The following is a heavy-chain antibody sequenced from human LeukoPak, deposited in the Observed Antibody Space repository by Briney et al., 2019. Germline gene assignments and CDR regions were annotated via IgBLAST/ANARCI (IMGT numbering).Heavy chain of an antibody. CDR2: IYYSGST. Sequence: PSETLSLTCTVSGGSISSYYWSWIRQPPGKGLEWIGYIYYSGSTNYNPSLKSRVAISVDTSKNQFSLKPSSVTAADTAVYYCARDPGGYYGSGNAFDIWGQGTMVTVSS. D-gene: IGHD3-10*01. V-gene: IGHV4-59*01. J-gene: IGHJ3*02. CDR1: GGSISSYY. CDR3: ARDPGGYYGSGNAFDI.